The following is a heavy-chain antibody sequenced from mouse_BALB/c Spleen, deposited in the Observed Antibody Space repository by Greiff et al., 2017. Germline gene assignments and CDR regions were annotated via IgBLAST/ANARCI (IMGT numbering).Heavy chain of an antibody. Sequence: EVHLVESGGGLVQPGGSLKLSCAASGFTFSSYGMSWVRQTPDKRLELVATINSNGGSTYYPDSVKGRFTISRDNAKNTLYLQMSSLKSEDTAMYYCARETTAPEYYCDYWGQGTTLTVSS. V-gene: IGHV5-6-3*01. J-gene: IGHJ2*01. CDR2: INSNGGST. D-gene: IGHD1-2*01. CDR1: GFTFSSYG. CDR3: ARETTAPEYYCDY.